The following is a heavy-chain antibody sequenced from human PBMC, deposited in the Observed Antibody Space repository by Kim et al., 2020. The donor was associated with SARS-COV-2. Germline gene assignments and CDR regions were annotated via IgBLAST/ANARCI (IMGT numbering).Heavy chain of an antibody. D-gene: IGHD3-22*01. Sequence: SETLSLTCTVSGGSISSYYWSWIRQPPGKGLEWIGYIYYSGSTNYNPSLKSRVTISVDTSKNQFSLKLSSVTAADTAVYYCARTYYYDSSGYYQDAFDIWGQGTMVTVSS. J-gene: IGHJ3*02. CDR2: IYYSGST. V-gene: IGHV4-59*01. CDR3: ARTYYYDSSGYYQDAFDI. CDR1: GGSISSYY.